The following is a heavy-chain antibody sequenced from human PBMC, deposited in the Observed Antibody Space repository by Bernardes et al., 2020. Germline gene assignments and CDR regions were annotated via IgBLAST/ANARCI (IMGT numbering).Heavy chain of an antibody. Sequence: SVKVSCKASGGTFSSYAISWVRQAPGQGLEWMGGIIPIFGTANYAQKFQGRVTITPDESTSKSYMERSSLRSEDTAVYYCARDLVSPPHIATWPRAPDWFDPWGQGALVTVSS. V-gene: IGHV1-69*13. CDR3: ARDLVSPPHIATWPRAPDWFDP. D-gene: IGHD2-21*01. CDR1: GGTFSSYA. CDR2: IIPIFGTA. J-gene: IGHJ5*02.